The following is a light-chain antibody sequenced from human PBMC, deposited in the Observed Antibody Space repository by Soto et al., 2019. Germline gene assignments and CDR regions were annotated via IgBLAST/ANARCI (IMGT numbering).Light chain of an antibody. V-gene: IGKV3-11*01. Sequence: EIVWTQSPATLSLSPGERATLPCRTSPSVSNYLAWYPTKPGHDPSLLIYDVSNRATGIPARFSGSGSGTDFNLTISRLDPEDFAVYDCQQRSNWPITFGQGTRLEIK. CDR3: QQRSNWPIT. CDR1: PSVSNY. J-gene: IGKJ5*01. CDR2: DVS.